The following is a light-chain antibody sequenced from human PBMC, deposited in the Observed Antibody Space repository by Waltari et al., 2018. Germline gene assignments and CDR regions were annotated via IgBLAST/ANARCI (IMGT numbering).Light chain of an antibody. Sequence: EIVMTQSPDTLSVSPGERATLSCRASQSVSSNLAWYQQKPGQAPRLLIYGASTRAPAIPARFRGSGSGTEFTLTISSLQSEDFAVYYCQQYNNWPPLTFGGGTTVEIK. CDR3: QQYNNWPPLT. CDR2: GAS. V-gene: IGKV3-15*01. CDR1: QSVSSN. J-gene: IGKJ4*01.